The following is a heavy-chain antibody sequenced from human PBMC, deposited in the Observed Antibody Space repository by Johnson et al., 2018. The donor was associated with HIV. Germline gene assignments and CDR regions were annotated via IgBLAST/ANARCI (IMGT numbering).Heavy chain of an antibody. Sequence: QVQLVESGGGVVQPGTSLRLSCAISGFTFSNYIMHWVRQAPGKGPEWVAGISYDGTNKDYGQSVRGRVTISRDNSKSTLILQMDSLRADDTAVYYCARDRIQWWSYVGTFDVWGQGTTVTVSS. CDR1: GFTFSNYI. CDR3: ARDRIQWWSYVGTFDV. D-gene: IGHD2-15*01. V-gene: IGHV3-30*04. CDR2: ISYDGTNK. J-gene: IGHJ3*01.